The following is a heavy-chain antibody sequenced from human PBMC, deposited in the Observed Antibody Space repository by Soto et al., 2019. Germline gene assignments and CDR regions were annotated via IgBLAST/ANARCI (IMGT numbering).Heavy chain of an antibody. CDR1: GFTFSAFA. V-gene: IGHV3-30*18. CDR3: AKGVVRDPAYFDY. J-gene: IGHJ4*02. Sequence: GGSLRLSCAVSGFTFSAFAMYWVRQAPGKGLEWVALISYDGRNEDYAESVRGRFTISRDNSKNTLYLDMDRLSAEDSAVYFCAKGVVRDPAYFDYWGQGTLVTVSS. D-gene: IGHD3-10*01. CDR2: ISYDGRNE.